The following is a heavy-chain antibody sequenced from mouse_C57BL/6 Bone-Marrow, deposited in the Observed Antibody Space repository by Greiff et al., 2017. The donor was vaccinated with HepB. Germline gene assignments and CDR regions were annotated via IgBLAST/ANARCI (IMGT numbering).Heavy chain of an antibody. CDR3: ARDITVVVPFDY. CDR1: GYTFTDYY. D-gene: IGHD1-1*01. V-gene: IGHV1-75*01. CDR2: IFPGSGST. Sequence: QVQLQQSGPELVNPGASVKISCKASGYTFTDYYINWVKQRPGQGLEWIGWIFPGSGSTYYNEKFKGKATLTVDKSSSTAYMLLSSLTSEDSAVYFCARDITVVVPFDYWGQGTTLTVSS. J-gene: IGHJ2*01.